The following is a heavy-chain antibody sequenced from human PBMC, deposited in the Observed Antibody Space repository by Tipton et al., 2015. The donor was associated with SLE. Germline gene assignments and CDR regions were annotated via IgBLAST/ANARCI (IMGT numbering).Heavy chain of an antibody. D-gene: IGHD2/OR15-2a*01. CDR1: GYFITTGHY. CDR2: MYHGGST. V-gene: IGHV4-38-2*01. J-gene: IGHJ3*02. CDR3: ARMSRLIVATAPLGVPDAFNM. Sequence: TLSLTCDVSGYFITTGHYWGWIRQPPGKGLEWIGSMYHGGSTHYNPSLKSRVTILLDPSKNQFSLKLSSVTATGTAMYYCARMSRLIVATAPLGVPDAFNMWGQGTMVIVSS.